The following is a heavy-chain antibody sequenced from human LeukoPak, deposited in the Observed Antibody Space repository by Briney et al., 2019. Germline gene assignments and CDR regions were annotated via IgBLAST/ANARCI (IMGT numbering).Heavy chain of an antibody. Sequence: GGSLRLSSAASGFTFSSYAMTWVRQAPGKGLEWVSAISGSGGSTYYADSVKGRFTISRDNSKNTLYLQMNSLRAEDTAVYYCAKADCSGGSCYGGVGFFDYWGQGTLVTVSS. CDR1: GFTFSSYA. J-gene: IGHJ4*02. CDR3: AKADCSGGSCYGGVGFFDY. V-gene: IGHV3-23*01. CDR2: ISGSGGST. D-gene: IGHD2-15*01.